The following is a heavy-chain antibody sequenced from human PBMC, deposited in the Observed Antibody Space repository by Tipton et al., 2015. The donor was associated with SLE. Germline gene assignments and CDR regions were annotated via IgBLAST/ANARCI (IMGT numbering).Heavy chain of an antibody. J-gene: IGHJ4*02. V-gene: IGHV1-2*06. D-gene: IGHD2-15*01. CDR1: GYTFTGYY. CDR3: VRDEGERAGYWLDN. CDR2: INPNSGGT. Sequence: QLVQSGAEVKKPGASVKVSCKTSGYTFTGYYIQWVRQAPGQGLEWMGRINPNSGGTNHAQKFQGRVTMTRDTSISTAYMELSSLTSEDTAVYYCVRDEGERAGYWLDNWGQGTLVTVSS.